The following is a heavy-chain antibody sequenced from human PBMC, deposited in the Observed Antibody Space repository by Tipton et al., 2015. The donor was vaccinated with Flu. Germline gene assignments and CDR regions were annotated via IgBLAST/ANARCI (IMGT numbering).Heavy chain of an antibody. CDR2: ISSSSSYI. J-gene: IGHJ4*02. Sequence: SLRLSCAASGFTFSSYSMNWVRQAPGKGLEWVSSISSSSSYIYYADSVKGRFTISRDNAKNSLYLQMNSLRAEGTAVYYCARGTMVRGVALDYWGQGTLVTVSS. CDR3: ARGTMVRGVALDY. CDR1: GFTFSSYS. V-gene: IGHV3-21*01. D-gene: IGHD3-10*01.